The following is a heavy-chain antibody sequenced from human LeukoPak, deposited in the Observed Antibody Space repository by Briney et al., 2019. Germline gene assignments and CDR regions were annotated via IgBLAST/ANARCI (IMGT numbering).Heavy chain of an antibody. V-gene: IGHV3-48*03. CDR1: GFTFSSYE. CDR3: TRKHYFDY. J-gene: IGHJ4*02. CDR2: ISSSGSTI. Sequence: PGGSLRLSCAASGFTFSSYEMNWVRQAPGKGLEWVSYISSSGSTIYYADSVKGRFTISRDNAKNSLYLQMNSLKTEDTAVYYCTRKHYFDYWGQGTLVTVSS.